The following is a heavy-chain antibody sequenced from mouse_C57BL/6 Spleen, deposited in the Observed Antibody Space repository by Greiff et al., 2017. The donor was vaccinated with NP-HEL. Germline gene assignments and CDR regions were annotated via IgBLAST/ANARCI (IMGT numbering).Heavy chain of an antibody. CDR2: INPNNGGT. Sequence: EVKLVESGPELVKPGASVKIPCKASGYTFTDYNMDWVKQSHGKSLEWIGDINPNNGGTIYNQKFKGKATLTVDKSSSTAYMELRSLTSEDTAVYYCARRYWDWYFDVWGTGTTVTVSS. V-gene: IGHV1-18*01. CDR1: GYTFTDYN. CDR3: ARRYWDWYFDV. D-gene: IGHD2-14*01. J-gene: IGHJ1*03.